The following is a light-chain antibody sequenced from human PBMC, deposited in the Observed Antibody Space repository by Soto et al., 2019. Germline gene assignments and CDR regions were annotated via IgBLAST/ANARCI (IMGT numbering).Light chain of an antibody. J-gene: IGKJ5*01. V-gene: IGKV1-9*01. CDR2: AAS. CDR1: QDISSY. CDR3: QQYGNSPIT. Sequence: IQLTQSPSSLSASVGDRITITCRASQDISSYLAWYQQRPGKAPELLIYAASTLQSGVPSRFSGSGSGTDFTLTISRLEPEDFAVYFCQQYGNSPITFGQGTRLEIK.